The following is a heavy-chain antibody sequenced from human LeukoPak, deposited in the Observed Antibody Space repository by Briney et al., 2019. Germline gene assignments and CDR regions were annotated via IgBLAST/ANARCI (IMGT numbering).Heavy chain of an antibody. CDR1: GYTFTGYY. V-gene: IGHV1-2*02. J-gene: IGHJ4*02. CDR2: INPNSGGT. CDR3: ARGRRERGYSYAVDY. D-gene: IGHD5-18*01. Sequence: GASVKVSCKASGYTFTGYYMHWVRQAPGQGLEWMGWINPNSGGTNYAQKFQGRVTMTRDTYISTAYMELSRLRSDDTAVYYCARGRRERGYSYAVDYWGQGTLVTVSS.